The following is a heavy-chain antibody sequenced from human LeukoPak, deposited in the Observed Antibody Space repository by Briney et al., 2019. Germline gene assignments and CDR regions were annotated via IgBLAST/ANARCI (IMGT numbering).Heavy chain of an antibody. CDR1: GFTFSSYW. V-gene: IGHV3-74*01. CDR3: ATDRGHGFDY. J-gene: IGHJ4*02. D-gene: IGHD3/OR15-3a*01. Sequence: GGSLRLSCVASGFTFSSYWMHWVRQAPGKGLVWVSRIYSDASSTTYADSVRGRFTISRDNAKKTLYLQMNSLRAEDTGAYYCATDRGHGFDYWGQGALVTVSS. CDR2: IYSDASST.